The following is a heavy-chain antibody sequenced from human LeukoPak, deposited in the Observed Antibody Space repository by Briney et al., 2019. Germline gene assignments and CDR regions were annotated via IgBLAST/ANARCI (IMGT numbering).Heavy chain of an antibody. CDR3: ARGRRFLEWQYYYYYYMDV. J-gene: IGHJ6*03. D-gene: IGHD3-3*01. Sequence: GGSLRLSCGASGFTFDDYGMSWVRQAPGKGLEWVSGINWNGCSTGYADSVKGRFTISRDNAKNSLYLQMNSLRAEDTALYYCARGRRFLEWQYYYYYYMDVWGKGTTVTVSS. CDR1: GFTFDDYG. CDR2: INWNGCST. V-gene: IGHV3-20*04.